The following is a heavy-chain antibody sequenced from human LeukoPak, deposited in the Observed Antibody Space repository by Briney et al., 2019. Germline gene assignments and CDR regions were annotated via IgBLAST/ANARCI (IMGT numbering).Heavy chain of an antibody. CDR1: GGSFSDFY. J-gene: IGHJ6*03. V-gene: IGHV4-34*01. CDR2: INHSGST. Sequence: SETQSLTCAVYGGSFSDFYWSWIRQSPGKGLEWIGEINHSGSTDYSPSLKSRVTISVDTSKNQFSLRLNSVTAADTAVYYCARGLSGIFVRTYMDVWGKGTTVTVSS. D-gene: IGHD1-14*01. CDR3: ARGLSGIFVRTYMDV.